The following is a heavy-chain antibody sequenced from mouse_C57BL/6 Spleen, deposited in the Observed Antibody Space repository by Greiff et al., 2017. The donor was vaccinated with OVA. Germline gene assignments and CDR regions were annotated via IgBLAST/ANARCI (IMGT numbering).Heavy chain of an antibody. J-gene: IGHJ4*01. V-gene: IGHV1-19*01. Sequence: EVQLQQSGPVLVKPGASVKMSCKASGYTFTDYYMNWVKQSHGKSLEWIGVINPYNGGTSYNQKFKGKATLTVDKSSSTAYMELNSLTSEDSAVYYCAREAIYYGNDYYAMDYWGQGTSVTVSS. CDR3: AREAIYYGNDYYAMDY. CDR2: INPYNGGT. D-gene: IGHD2-1*01. CDR1: GYTFTDYY.